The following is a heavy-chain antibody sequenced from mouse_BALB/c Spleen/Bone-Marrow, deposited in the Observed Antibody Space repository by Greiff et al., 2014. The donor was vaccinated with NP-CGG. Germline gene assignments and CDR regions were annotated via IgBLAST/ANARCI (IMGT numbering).Heavy chain of an antibody. Sequence: VQLKESGGGLVKPGGSLKLSYAASGFTFSSYAMSWVRQTPEKRLEWVATISSGGSYTYYPDSVKGRFTISRDNAKNTLYLQMSSLRSEDTAMYYCASLVRGAMDYWGQGTSVTVSS. J-gene: IGHJ4*01. V-gene: IGHV5-9-3*01. CDR1: GFTFSSYA. CDR3: ASLVRGAMDY. CDR2: ISSGGSYT.